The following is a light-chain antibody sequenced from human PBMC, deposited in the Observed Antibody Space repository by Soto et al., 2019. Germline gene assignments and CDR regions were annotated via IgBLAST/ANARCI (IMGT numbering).Light chain of an antibody. CDR3: QQYNNWPLT. J-gene: IGKJ4*01. Sequence: EMVMTQSPATLSVSPGERATLSCRASQSVSSYLAWYQQKPGQAPRLLIYGASTRATDIPARFSGSGSGTEFTLTISSLQSEDFALYYCQQYNNWPLTFGGGTKWIS. CDR1: QSVSSY. V-gene: IGKV3-15*01. CDR2: GAS.